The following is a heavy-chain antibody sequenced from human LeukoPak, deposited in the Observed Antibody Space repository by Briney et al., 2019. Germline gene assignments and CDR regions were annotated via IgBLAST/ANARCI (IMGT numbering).Heavy chain of an antibody. V-gene: IGHV3-9*03. CDR2: ISWNSGTV. J-gene: IGHJ4*02. CDR1: GFTFDHYA. Sequence: GRSLRLSCAASGFTFDHYAMHWVRQAPGKGLEWVSSISWNSGTVYYADSVKGRFTISRDNAKNSLYLQMNSLRTEDMAFYYCARDVWPYTYYYDTHPLGGGFDYWGQGTLVTVSS. CDR3: ARDVWPYTYYYDTHPLGGGFDY. D-gene: IGHD3-22*01.